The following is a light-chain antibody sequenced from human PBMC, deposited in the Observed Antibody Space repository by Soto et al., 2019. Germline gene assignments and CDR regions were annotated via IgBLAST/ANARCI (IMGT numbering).Light chain of an antibody. CDR1: QSVGSN. CDR2: DVS. V-gene: IGKV3-15*01. Sequence: EIVMTQSPATLSVSPGDRATLSCRASQSVGSNLAWYQQKAGQAPRLLIYDVSTRATGVPVRFGGSGSGTEFTLTISSLQSEDFAVYYCQQYNNWPPWITFGQGTLLEIK. J-gene: IGKJ5*01. CDR3: QQYNNWPPWIT.